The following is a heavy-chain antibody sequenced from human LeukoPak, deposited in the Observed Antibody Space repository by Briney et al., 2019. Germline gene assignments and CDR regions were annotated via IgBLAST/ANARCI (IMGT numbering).Heavy chain of an antibody. V-gene: IGHV1-18*04. CDR3: ARDQSLRDYYYYMDV. Sequence: ASVKVSCKASGYTFTSYYLHWVRQAPGQGLEWMGGIIPIFGTANYAQKLQGRVTMTTDTSTSTAYMELRSLRSDDTAVYYCARDQSLRDYYYYMDVWGKGTTVTVSS. CDR1: GYTFTSYY. J-gene: IGHJ6*03. CDR2: IIPIFGTA.